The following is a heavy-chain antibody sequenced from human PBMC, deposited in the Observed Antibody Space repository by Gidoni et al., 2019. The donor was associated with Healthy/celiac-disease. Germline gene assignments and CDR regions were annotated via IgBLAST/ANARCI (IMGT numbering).Heavy chain of an antibody. Sequence: QVQLQESGPGLVKPSQTLSLTCTVSGGSISSGSYYWSWIRQPAGKGLEWIGRIYTSGSTNYNPSLKSRVTISVDTSKNQFSLKLSSVTAADTAVYYCARDRRQLDWPIVDYWGQGTLVTVSS. J-gene: IGHJ4*02. CDR3: ARDRRQLDWPIVDY. CDR2: IYTSGST. D-gene: IGHD6-6*01. CDR1: GGSISSGSYY. V-gene: IGHV4-61*02.